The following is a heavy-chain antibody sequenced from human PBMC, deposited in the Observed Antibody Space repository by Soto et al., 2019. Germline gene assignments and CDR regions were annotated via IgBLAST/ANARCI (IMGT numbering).Heavy chain of an antibody. CDR1: GYSFSTYD. D-gene: IGHD3-3*01. Sequence: ASVKVSCKASGYSFSTYDISWLRQAPGQGPEWMGRISPKNGNTNYAQNFQDRVTMTADTSSSTAYMKLRGLRSDDTAKYYCATSYDSGFDPWGQGTLVTVSS. V-gene: IGHV1-18*04. J-gene: IGHJ5*02. CDR2: ISPKNGNT. CDR3: ATSYDSGFDP.